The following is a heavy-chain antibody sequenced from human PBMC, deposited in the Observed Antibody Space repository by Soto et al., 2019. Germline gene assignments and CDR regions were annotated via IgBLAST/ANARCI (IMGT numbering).Heavy chain of an antibody. CDR2: IYYSGST. Sequence: SETLSLTXTVSGGSISSGGYYWSWIRQHPGKGLEWIGYIYYSGSTYYNPSLKSRVTISVDTSKNQFSLKLSSVTAADTAVYYCARRGGGYDSSGYYYWFDPWGQGTLVTVSS. D-gene: IGHD3-22*01. V-gene: IGHV4-31*02. CDR1: GGSISSGGYY. J-gene: IGHJ5*02. CDR3: ARRGGGYDSSGYYYWFDP.